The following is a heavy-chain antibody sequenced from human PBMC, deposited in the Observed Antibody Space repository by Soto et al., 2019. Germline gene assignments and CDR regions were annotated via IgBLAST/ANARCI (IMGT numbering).Heavy chain of an antibody. D-gene: IGHD3-9*01. Sequence: SETLSLTCAVYGGSFSGYYWSWIRQPPGKGLEWIGEINHSGSTNYNPSLKSRVTISVDTSKNQFSLKLSSVTAADTAVYYCARGRAYDILTGYSFDYWGQGTLVTVSS. J-gene: IGHJ4*02. CDR3: ARGRAYDILTGYSFDY. CDR1: GGSFSGYY. CDR2: INHSGST. V-gene: IGHV4-34*01.